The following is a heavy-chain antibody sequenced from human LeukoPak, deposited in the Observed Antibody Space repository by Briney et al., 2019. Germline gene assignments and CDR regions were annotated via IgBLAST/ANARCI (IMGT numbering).Heavy chain of an antibody. J-gene: IGHJ3*02. D-gene: IGHD3-9*01. Sequence: GGSLRLSCAASGCTFSSYSMNWVRQAPGKGLEWVSSISSSSSYIYYAYSVKGRFTISRDNAKNSLYLQMNSLRAEDTAVYYCARSRGAMTGYYDAFDIWGQGTMVTVSS. CDR3: ARSRGAMTGYYDAFDI. CDR1: GCTFSSYS. V-gene: IGHV3-21*01. CDR2: ISSSSSYI.